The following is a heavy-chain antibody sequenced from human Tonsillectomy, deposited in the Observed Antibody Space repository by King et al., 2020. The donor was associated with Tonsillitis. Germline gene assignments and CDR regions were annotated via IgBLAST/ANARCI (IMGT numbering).Heavy chain of an antibody. Sequence: VQLVESGGGLVQPGGSLRLSCAASGFTFSSYTMNWVRQAPGKGLEWGSYICTRSNTIYYADPGKGRFTISRDNAKNSMDLQMNSLRAQDTAVYYCARGGWFDPWGQGTLVTVSS. V-gene: IGHV3-48*01. J-gene: IGHJ5*02. CDR1: GFTFSSYT. CDR2: ICTRSNTI. CDR3: ARGGWFDP.